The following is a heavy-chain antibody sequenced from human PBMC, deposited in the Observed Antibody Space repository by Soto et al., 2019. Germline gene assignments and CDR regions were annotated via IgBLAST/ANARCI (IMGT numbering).Heavy chain of an antibody. J-gene: IGHJ4*02. CDR2: IYWNDDK. Sequence: QITLKESGPTLVKPTQTLTLTCTFSGFSLSTTGEGVGWIRQPPGKALEWLAVIYWNDDKSYSPSLKSRLTISKDTSKKQAVLTMMNMAPVDTGTYYCAQVDDVAARFAYLGQGTLVTVSS. V-gene: IGHV2-5*01. D-gene: IGHD6-6*01. CDR3: AQVDDVAARFAY. CDR1: GFSLSTTGEG.